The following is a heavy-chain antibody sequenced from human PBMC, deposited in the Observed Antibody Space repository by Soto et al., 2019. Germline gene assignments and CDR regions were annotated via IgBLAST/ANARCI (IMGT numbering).Heavy chain of an antibody. CDR1: VDQLSSSG. CDR3: AGRYSGYDFSYYGMDV. J-gene: IGHJ6*02. CDR2: IDPSHSYT. Sequence: VEAVKSSCMASVDQLSSSGSTWVRQLPGKGLEWMGRIDPSHSYTNYGPSFQGHVTISADKSISTAYLQWSSLKASDTAMYYCAGRYSGYDFSYYGMDVSGQGTTVTVSS. V-gene: IGHV5-10-1*01. D-gene: IGHD5-12*01.